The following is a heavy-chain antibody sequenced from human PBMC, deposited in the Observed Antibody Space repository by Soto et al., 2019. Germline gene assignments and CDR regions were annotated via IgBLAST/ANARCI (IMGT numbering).Heavy chain of an antibody. V-gene: IGHV3-23*01. CDR3: ANDPNGDYIGAFDM. CDR1: SKFA. CDR2: ITASGGFT. J-gene: IGHJ3*02. Sequence: SKFAFTWVRQTPGMGLEWLSSITASGGFTKYADSVKGRFTTSRDNPKNTLYLQMNSLRVEDTAVYYCANDPNGDYIGAFDMWGQGIMVTVSS. D-gene: IGHD4-17*01.